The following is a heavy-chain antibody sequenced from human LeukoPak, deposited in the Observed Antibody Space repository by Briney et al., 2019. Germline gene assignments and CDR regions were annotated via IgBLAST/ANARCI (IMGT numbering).Heavy chain of an antibody. Sequence: SSETLSLTCTVSGGSISSYYWSWIRQPPGKGLEWIGYIYYSGSTNYNPSLKSRVTISVDTSKNQFSLKLSSVTAADTAVYYCARLGGATSVDYWGQGTLVTVSS. J-gene: IGHJ4*02. D-gene: IGHD5-12*01. CDR2: IYYSGST. CDR1: GGSISSYY. V-gene: IGHV4-59*08. CDR3: ARLGGATSVDY.